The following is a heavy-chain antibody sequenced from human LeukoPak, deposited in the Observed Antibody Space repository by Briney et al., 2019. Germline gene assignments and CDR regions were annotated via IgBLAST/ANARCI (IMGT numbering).Heavy chain of an antibody. Sequence: ASVKVSCKASGYTFTGYYMHWVRQAPGQGLEWMGWINPNSGGTNYAQKFQGWVTMTRDTSISTAYMELSRLRSDDTAVYYCARDLGYCSGGSCYRGMDVWGKGTTATVSS. V-gene: IGHV1-2*04. J-gene: IGHJ6*04. D-gene: IGHD2-15*01. CDR1: GYTFTGYY. CDR2: INPNSGGT. CDR3: ARDLGYCSGGSCYRGMDV.